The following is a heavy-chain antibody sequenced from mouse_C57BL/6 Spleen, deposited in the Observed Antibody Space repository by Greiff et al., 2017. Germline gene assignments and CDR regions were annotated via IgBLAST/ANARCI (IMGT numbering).Heavy chain of an antibody. V-gene: IGHV1-80*01. CDR3: ARGEGSTAQAFDY. Sequence: VQLQQSGAELVKPGASVKISCKASGYAFSSYWMNWVKQRPGKGLEWIGQIYPGDGDTNYNGKFKGKATLTADKSSSTAYMQRSSLTSEDSAVYCCARGEGSTAQAFDYWGQGTTLTVSS. CDR1: GYAFSSYW. CDR2: IYPGDGDT. J-gene: IGHJ2*01. D-gene: IGHD3-2*02.